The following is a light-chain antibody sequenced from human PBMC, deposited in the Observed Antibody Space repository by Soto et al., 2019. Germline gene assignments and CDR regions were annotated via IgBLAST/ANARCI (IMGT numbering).Light chain of an antibody. CDR2: AS. J-gene: IGKJ3*01. CDR1: QSVSDSY. V-gene: IGKV3-20*01. CDR3: QHYGTSGL. Sequence: EIVLTQSPGTLSSSPGERATLSCRASQSVSDSYLAWYQQKPGQAPRLLIYASSRATGIPDRFSGSGSGTDFTLTISRLEPEDFAVYYCQHYGTSGLFGPGTKVDIK.